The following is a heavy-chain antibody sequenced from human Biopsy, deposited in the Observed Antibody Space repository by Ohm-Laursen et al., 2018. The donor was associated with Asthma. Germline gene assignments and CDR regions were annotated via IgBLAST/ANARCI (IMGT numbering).Heavy chain of an antibody. Sequence: PSETLSLTCAVSGGSISSGGYSWSWIRQPPEKGLEWIGYIYHSGSTYYNPSLKSRVTISVDRSKNQFSLKLSSVTAADTAVYYCARVKDGYNFDYWGQGTLVTVSS. D-gene: IGHD5-24*01. J-gene: IGHJ4*02. CDR1: GGSISSGGYS. CDR3: ARVKDGYNFDY. V-gene: IGHV4-30-2*01. CDR2: IYHSGST.